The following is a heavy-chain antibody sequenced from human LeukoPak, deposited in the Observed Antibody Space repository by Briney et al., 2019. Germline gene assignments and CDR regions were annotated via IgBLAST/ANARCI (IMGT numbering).Heavy chain of an antibody. CDR3: ARDSDDFWSGYQNWFDP. D-gene: IGHD3-3*01. CDR2: ISAHNGNT. Sequence: ASVKVSCKASGCTFTSYGISWVRQAPGQGLEWMGWISAHNGNTNYAQKLQGRVTMTTDTSTSTAYMELRSLRSDDTAVYYCARDSDDFWSGYQNWFDPWGQGTLVTVSS. J-gene: IGHJ5*02. V-gene: IGHV1-18*01. CDR1: GCTFTSYG.